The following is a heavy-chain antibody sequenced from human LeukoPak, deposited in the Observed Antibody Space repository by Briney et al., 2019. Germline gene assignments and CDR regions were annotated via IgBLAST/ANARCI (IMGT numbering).Heavy chain of an antibody. D-gene: IGHD3-10*01. CDR3: AKVDMVRGVMHDY. CDR1: GFTFSSYA. J-gene: IGHJ4*02. Sequence: PGGSLRLSCAASGFTFSSYAMSWVRQAPGKGLEWVSAISGSGGRTYYADSVKGRFTISRDNSKNTLYLQMNSLRAEDTAVYYCAKVDMVRGVMHDYWGQGTLVTVSS. V-gene: IGHV3-23*01. CDR2: ISGSGGRT.